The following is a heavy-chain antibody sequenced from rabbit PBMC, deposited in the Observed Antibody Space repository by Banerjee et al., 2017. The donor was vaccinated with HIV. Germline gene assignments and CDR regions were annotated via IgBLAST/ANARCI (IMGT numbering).Heavy chain of an antibody. CDR1: GFSFSSSYY. CDR3: ARSLLSNL. Sequence: QSLEESGGDLVQPGASLTLTCTASGFSFSSSYYMCWVRQAPGKGLEWIGCIWTSSSGSTYYASWAKGRFTISKTSSTTVTLQMTSLTAADTATYFCARSLLSNLWGQGTLVTVS. J-gene: IGHJ4*01. V-gene: IGHV1S40*01. CDR2: IWTSSSGST.